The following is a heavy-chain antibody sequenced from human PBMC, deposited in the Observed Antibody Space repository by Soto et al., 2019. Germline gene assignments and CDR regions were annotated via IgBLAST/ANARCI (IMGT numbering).Heavy chain of an antibody. Sequence: SVKVSCKASGGTFSSYAISWVRQAPGQGLEWMGGIIPIFGTANYAQKFQGRVTITADESTSTAYMELSSLRSEDTAVYYCAKTYSSSWKIYEYWGQGTLVTVSS. CDR1: GGTFSSYA. V-gene: IGHV1-69*13. D-gene: IGHD6-13*01. CDR2: IIPIFGTA. CDR3: AKTYSSSWKIYEY. J-gene: IGHJ4*02.